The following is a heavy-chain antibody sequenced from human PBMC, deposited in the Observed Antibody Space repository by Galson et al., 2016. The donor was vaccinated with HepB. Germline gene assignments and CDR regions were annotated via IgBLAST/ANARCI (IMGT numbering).Heavy chain of an antibody. CDR1: GFSVSSNY. D-gene: IGHD3-22*01. V-gene: IGHV3-66*01. CDR3: ARSPLHDSSGYWTVAGYDYGMDV. CDR2: IHSGGST. Sequence: SLRLSCAASGFSVSSNYINWVRQAPGKGLEWVSVIHSGGSTFYADSVKGRFTISRDNAKKSLYLQMNSLRAEDTAVYYCARSPLHDSSGYWTVAGYDYGMDVWGQGTTVTVSS. J-gene: IGHJ6*02.